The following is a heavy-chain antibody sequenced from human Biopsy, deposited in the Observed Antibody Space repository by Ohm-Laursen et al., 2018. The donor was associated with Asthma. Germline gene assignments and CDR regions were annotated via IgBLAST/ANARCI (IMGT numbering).Heavy chain of an antibody. V-gene: IGHV1-69*13. CDR1: GDSFSNYA. Sequence: SVKVSCKASGDSFSNYAISWVRQAPGQGLEWMGGLIPVLGTPDHAQMFEGRVTITADESTSTAYMELSSLSSGDMAVYYCARGYSGSDRIVYYYSGLEVWGQGTTVTVSS. CDR3: ARGYSGSDRIVYYYSGLEV. J-gene: IGHJ6*02. CDR2: LIPVLGTP. D-gene: IGHD5-12*01.